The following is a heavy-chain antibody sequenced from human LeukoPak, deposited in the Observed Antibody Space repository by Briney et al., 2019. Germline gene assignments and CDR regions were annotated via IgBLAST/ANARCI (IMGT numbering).Heavy chain of an antibody. Sequence: GGSLRLSCAASGFTFDDYGMSWVRQAPGKGLEWVSGINWNGGSTGYADSVKGRFTISRDNAKNSLYLQMNSLRAEDTALYYCARVGVAVAGMGHYYYYMDVWGKGTTVTVSS. D-gene: IGHD6-19*01. CDR3: ARVGVAVAGMGHYYYYMDV. CDR2: INWNGGST. V-gene: IGHV3-20*04. CDR1: GFTFDDYG. J-gene: IGHJ6*03.